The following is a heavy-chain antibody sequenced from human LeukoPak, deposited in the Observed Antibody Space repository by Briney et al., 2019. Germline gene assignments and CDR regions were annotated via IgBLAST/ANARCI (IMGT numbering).Heavy chain of an antibody. D-gene: IGHD6-19*01. CDR3: ARLSRWAIAVAALDY. CDR1: GDSISSHY. CDR2: IYYTGSN. V-gene: IGHV4-59*08. J-gene: IGHJ4*02. Sequence: SETLSLTCSVSGDSISSHYWSWIRQPPGKGLEWIGYIYYTGSNNYNPSLKSRVIISIDTSKKQLSLKLSSVTAADTAVYYCARLSRWAIAVAALDYWGQGTLVTVSS.